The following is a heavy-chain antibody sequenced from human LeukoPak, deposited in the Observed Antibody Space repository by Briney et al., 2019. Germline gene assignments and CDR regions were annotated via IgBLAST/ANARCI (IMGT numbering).Heavy chain of an antibody. D-gene: IGHD6-13*01. CDR1: GYTFSSYG. J-gene: IGHJ6*03. CDR2: ISAYNGNT. Sequence: ASVKVSCKASGYTFSSYGISRVRQAPGQGLEWMGWISAYNGNTNYAQKLQGRVTMTTDTSTSTAYMELRSLRSDDTAVYYCARDLWQHLVRGRAMDVWGKGTTVTVSS. V-gene: IGHV1-18*04. CDR3: ARDLWQHLVRGRAMDV.